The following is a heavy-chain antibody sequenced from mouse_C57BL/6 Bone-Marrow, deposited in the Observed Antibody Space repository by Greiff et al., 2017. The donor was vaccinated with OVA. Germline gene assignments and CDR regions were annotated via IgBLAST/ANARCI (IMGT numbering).Heavy chain of an antibody. CDR1: GYTFTSYW. D-gene: IGHD1-2*01. V-gene: IGHV1-5*01. CDR3: TRFVTPTVYYFDY. J-gene: IGHJ2*01. Sequence: VQLQQSGTVLARPGASVKMSCKTSGYTFTSYWMHWVKQRPGQGLEWIGAIYPGNSDTSYNQKFKGKAKLTAVTSASTAYMELSSLTNEDSAVYYCTRFVTPTVYYFDYWGQGTTLTVSS. CDR2: IYPGNSDT.